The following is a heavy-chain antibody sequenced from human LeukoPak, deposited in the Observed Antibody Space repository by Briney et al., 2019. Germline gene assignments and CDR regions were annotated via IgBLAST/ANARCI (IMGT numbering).Heavy chain of an antibody. CDR1: GGSFSGYY. D-gene: IGHD2-15*01. Sequence: SETLSLTCAVYGGSFSGYYWSWIRQPPGKGLEWIGYIYHSGSTYYNPSLKSRVTISVDRSKNQFSLKLSSVTAADTAMYHSARAQGAAREDSSFDYWGQGTLVTVSS. CDR2: IYHSGST. J-gene: IGHJ4*02. V-gene: IGHV4-34*01. CDR3: ARAQGAAREDSSFDY.